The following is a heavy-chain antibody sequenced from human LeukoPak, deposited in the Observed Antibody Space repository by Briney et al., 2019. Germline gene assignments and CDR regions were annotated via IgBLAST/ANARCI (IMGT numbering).Heavy chain of an antibody. Sequence: GGSLRLSCAASGFTFRNHWMHWVRHTPGKGLVWVARISSDGSSTPYADSVKGRFTISRDNAKNTLYLQMNNLRAEDTAMYYCARDQRVTGRPDIDYWGQGTLVIVSS. CDR2: ISSDGSST. J-gene: IGHJ4*02. CDR3: ARDQRVTGRPDIDY. D-gene: IGHD6-6*01. V-gene: IGHV3-74*03. CDR1: GFTFRNHW.